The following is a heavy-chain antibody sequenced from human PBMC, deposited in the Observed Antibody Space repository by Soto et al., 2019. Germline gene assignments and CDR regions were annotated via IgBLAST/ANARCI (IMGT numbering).Heavy chain of an antibody. D-gene: IGHD2-21*02. CDR2: ISSSSSYI. Sequence: PGGSLGLSCAASGFTFSSYSMNWVLQAPGKGLEWVSSISSSSSYIYYADSVKGRFTISRDNAKNSLYLQMDSLRAEDTAVYYCAREAYCGGDCPPNYWGQGTLVTVSS. CDR1: GFTFSSYS. CDR3: AREAYCGGDCPPNY. V-gene: IGHV3-21*01. J-gene: IGHJ4*02.